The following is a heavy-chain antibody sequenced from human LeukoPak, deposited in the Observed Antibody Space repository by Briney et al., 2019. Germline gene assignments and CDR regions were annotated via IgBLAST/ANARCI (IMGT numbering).Heavy chain of an antibody. J-gene: IGHJ3*02. CDR1: GFTFSSYE. CDR2: ISSSGSTI. Sequence: PGGSLRLSCAASGFTFSSYEMNWVRQAPGKGLEGVSYISSSGSTIYYADSVKGRFTNSRDNAKNSLYLQMNSLRAEDTAVYYCARLDTMILVIGAFDIWGQGTMVTVSS. CDR3: ARLDTMILVIGAFDI. D-gene: IGHD3-22*01. V-gene: IGHV3-48*03.